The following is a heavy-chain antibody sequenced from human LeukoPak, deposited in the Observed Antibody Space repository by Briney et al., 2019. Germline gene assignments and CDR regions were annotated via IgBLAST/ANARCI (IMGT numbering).Heavy chain of an antibody. CDR3: ARGPLSITMIGDYYYYMDV. Sequence: PSETLSLTCTVSGGSISSYYWSWIRQPPGKGLEWIGYIYYSGSTNYNPSLKSQVTISVDTSKNQFSLKLSSVTAADTAVYYCARGPLSITMIGDYYYYMDVWGKGTTVTVSS. J-gene: IGHJ6*03. CDR2: IYYSGST. V-gene: IGHV4-59*01. CDR1: GGSISSYY. D-gene: IGHD3-22*01.